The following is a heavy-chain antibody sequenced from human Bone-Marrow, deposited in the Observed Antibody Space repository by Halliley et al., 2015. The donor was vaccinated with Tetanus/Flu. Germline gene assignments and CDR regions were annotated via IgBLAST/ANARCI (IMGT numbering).Heavy chain of an antibody. Sequence: KGLGYIGYIYSSGVTSYNPSLTSRLTMSVDTSKNQFSLNLNSVTAADTAIYYCARGSTLPDNWGQGTLVTVSS. D-gene: IGHD2-15*01. CDR2: IYSSGVT. J-gene: IGHJ4*02. CDR3: ARGSTLPDN. V-gene: IGHV4-59*01.